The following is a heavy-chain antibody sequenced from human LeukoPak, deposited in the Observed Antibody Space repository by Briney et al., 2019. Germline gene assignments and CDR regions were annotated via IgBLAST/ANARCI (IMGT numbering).Heavy chain of an antibody. CDR1: GYSFTSYW. V-gene: IGHV5-51*01. J-gene: IGHJ4*02. CDR2: IFPGDSDT. Sequence: GESQKISCKGSGYSFTSYWIGWVRQIPRKGLEWMWIIFPGDSDTRYRPSFQGQVTISADKSIRTAYLQWSSLKASDTAMYYCARGNAAAGTFDYWGQGTLVTVSS. D-gene: IGHD6-13*01. CDR3: ARGNAAAGTFDY.